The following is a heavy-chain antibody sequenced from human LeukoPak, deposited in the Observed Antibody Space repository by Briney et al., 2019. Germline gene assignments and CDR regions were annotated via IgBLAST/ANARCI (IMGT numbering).Heavy chain of an antibody. J-gene: IGHJ4*02. CDR1: GFTFSNYA. D-gene: IGHD4-17*01. CDR2: IGGRGGST. CDR3: AKGDYAFDY. V-gene: IGHV3-23*01. Sequence: PGGSLRLSCAASGFTFSNYAMSWVRQAPGKGLEWVSAIGGRGGSTSFADSVKGRFTISRDNSKNTLFLRMNSLRADDTAVYYCAKGDYAFDYWGQGTLVTVSS.